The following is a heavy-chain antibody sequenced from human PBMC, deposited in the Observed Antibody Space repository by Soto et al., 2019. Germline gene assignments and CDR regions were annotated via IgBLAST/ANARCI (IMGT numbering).Heavy chain of an antibody. CDR3: ARVNEESEDAFDI. V-gene: IGHV4-4*02. Sequence: SETLSLTCAVSGGSISSSNWWSWVRQPPGKGLEWIGEIYHSGSTNYNPSLKSRVTISVDKSKNQFSLKLSSVTAADTAVYYCARVNEESEDAFDIWGQGTMVTVSS. J-gene: IGHJ3*02. CDR1: GGSISSSNW. CDR2: IYHSGST. D-gene: IGHD2-8*01.